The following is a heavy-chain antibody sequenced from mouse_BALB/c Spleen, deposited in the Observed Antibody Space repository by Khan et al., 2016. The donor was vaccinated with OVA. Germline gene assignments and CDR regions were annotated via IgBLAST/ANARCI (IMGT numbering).Heavy chain of an antibody. CDR2: IRYSGFT. D-gene: IGHD1-1*01. CDR3: ARWNYYGYYFDY. V-gene: IGHV3-2*02. Sequence: EVQLQQSGPGLVKPSQSLSLTCTVTGYSITSGYAWNWIRQFPGNKLEWMGYIRYSGFTSYTPSLKSRISITRDTSKNQFFLQLNSVTTEDTATDYCARWNYYGYYFDYWGQGTTLTVSS. J-gene: IGHJ2*01. CDR1: GYSITSGYA.